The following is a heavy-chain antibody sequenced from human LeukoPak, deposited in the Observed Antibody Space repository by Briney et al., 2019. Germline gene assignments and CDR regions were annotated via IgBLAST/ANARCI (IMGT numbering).Heavy chain of an antibody. CDR3: ARQEIVVVAATQVARREYCFDY. Sequence: SETLSLTCAVSGYSISSGYYWGWIRQPPGKGLEWIGSIYHSGSTYYNPSLKSRVTISVDTSKNQFSLKLSSVTAADTAVYYSARQEIVVVAATQVARREYCFDYWGQGTLVTVSS. J-gene: IGHJ4*02. D-gene: IGHD2-15*01. CDR2: IYHSGST. CDR1: GYSISSGYY. V-gene: IGHV4-38-2*01.